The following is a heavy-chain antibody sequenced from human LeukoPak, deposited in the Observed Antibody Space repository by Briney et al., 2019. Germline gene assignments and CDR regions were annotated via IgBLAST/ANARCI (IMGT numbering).Heavy chain of an antibody. D-gene: IGHD2-21*02. Sequence: GASVTVSCKASGFTFTSSAMQWVRQARGQRLEWIGWIVVGSGNTNYAQKFQERVTITRDMSTSTAYMELSSLRSEDTAVYYCAGVRVVTAIGGPQFDPWGQGTLVTVSS. CDR1: GFTFTSSA. CDR2: IVVGSGNT. J-gene: IGHJ5*02. V-gene: IGHV1-58*02. CDR3: AGVRVVTAIGGPQFDP.